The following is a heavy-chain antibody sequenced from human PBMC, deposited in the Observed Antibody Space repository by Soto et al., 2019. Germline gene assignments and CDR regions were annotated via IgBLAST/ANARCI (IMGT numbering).Heavy chain of an antibody. D-gene: IGHD3-3*01. CDR1: GFTFNRYD. V-gene: IGHV3-30-3*01. CDR2: ILSAGSKK. CDR3: TRCYLYAQSGCHTAYFDY. J-gene: IGHJ4*02. Sequence: QVQLVESGGDVVQPGRSLRLSCVASGFTFNRYDIHWVRQAPAKGLEWVAVILSAGSKKYYADSVKGRFTLSRDNSKNTLNVQMNILRIDHTAVYSCTRCYLYAQSGCHTAYFDYWGQGTLVTVSS.